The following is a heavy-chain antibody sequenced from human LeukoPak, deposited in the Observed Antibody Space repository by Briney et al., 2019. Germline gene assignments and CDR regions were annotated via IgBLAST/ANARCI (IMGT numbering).Heavy chain of an antibody. CDR1: GYTFLNYD. Sequence: ASVKVSCKASGYTFLNYDFTWVRQAPGQGLEWMGWISAHNQNTKYAQRFQGRVTMTADTSTTTAYMELRSVRSDDTAVYYCARVADYGSGSHLFDHWGQGTLVAVSS. J-gene: IGHJ4*02. CDR2: ISAHNQNT. V-gene: IGHV1-18*01. CDR3: ARVADYGSGSHLFDH. D-gene: IGHD3-10*01.